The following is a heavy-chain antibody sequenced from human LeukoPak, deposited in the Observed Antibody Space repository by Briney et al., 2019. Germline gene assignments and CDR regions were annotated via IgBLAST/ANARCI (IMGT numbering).Heavy chain of an antibody. J-gene: IGHJ4*02. Sequence: PSETLSLTCTVSGGSISSSSYYWGWIRQPPGKGLEWIGEINHSGSTNYNPSLKSRVTISVDTSKNQFSLKLSSVTAADAAVYYCARVGMRGSGRVVYWGQGTLVTVSS. V-gene: IGHV4-39*07. CDR2: INHSGST. CDR3: ARVGMRGSGRVVY. D-gene: IGHD3-10*01. CDR1: GGSISSSSYY.